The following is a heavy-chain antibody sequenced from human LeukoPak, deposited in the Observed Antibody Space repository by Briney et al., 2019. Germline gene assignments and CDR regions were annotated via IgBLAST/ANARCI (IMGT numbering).Heavy chain of an antibody. D-gene: IGHD6-13*01. Sequence: GRSLRLSCAASGFTFDDYAMHWVRQAPGKGLEWVSGISWNSGSIGYADSVKGRFIISRDNAKNSLYLQMNSLRAEDTALYYCAKESVIAAAGRYFDYWGQGTLVTVSS. V-gene: IGHV3-9*01. J-gene: IGHJ4*02. CDR3: AKESVIAAAGRYFDY. CDR1: GFTFDDYA. CDR2: ISWNSGSI.